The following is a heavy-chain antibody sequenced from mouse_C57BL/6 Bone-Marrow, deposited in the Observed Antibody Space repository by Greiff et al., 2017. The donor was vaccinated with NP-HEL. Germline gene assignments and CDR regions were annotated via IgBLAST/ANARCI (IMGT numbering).Heavy chain of an antibody. CDR1: GYTFTEYT. J-gene: IGHJ4*01. D-gene: IGHD2-5*01. Sequence: VQGVESGAELVKPGASVKLSCKASGYTFTEYTIHWVKQRSGQGLEWIGWFYPGSGSIKYNEKFKDKATLTADKSSSTVYMELSRLTSEDSAVYFCARHGAYYSNYVYAMDYWGQGTSVTVSS. CDR2: FYPGSGSI. V-gene: IGHV1-62-2*01. CDR3: ARHGAYYSNYVYAMDY.